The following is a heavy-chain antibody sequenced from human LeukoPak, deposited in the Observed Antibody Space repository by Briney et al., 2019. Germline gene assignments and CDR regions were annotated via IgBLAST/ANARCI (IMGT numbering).Heavy chain of an antibody. V-gene: IGHV1-69*04. Sequence: GSSVKVSCKASGGTFSSYAISWVRQATGEGLEWMGRIIPILGIINYAQKFQGRVTITADKSTSTAYMELSSLRSEDTAVYYCAGPLKSIAARYFDLWGRGTLVTVSS. CDR2: IIPILGII. CDR3: AGPLKSIAARYFDL. J-gene: IGHJ2*01. CDR1: GGTFSSYA. D-gene: IGHD6-6*01.